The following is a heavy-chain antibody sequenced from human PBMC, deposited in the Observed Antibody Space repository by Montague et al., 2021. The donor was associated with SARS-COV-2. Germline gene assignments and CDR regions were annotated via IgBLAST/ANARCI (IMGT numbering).Heavy chain of an antibody. CDR2: IYYSGST. CDR1: SGSINSGGFY. CDR3: ARSVRGYCNDDSCLARYYYGLDV. V-gene: IGHV4-31*03. D-gene: IGHD2-15*01. Sequence: TLSLTCSVSSGSINSGGFYWSWIRQPPGKGLKWIGYIYYSGSTYYNPSLESRLTISVDTSKNQFSLNLSSVTAADTAVYYCARSVRGYCNDDSCLARYYYGLDVWGQGTTVTASS. J-gene: IGHJ6*02.